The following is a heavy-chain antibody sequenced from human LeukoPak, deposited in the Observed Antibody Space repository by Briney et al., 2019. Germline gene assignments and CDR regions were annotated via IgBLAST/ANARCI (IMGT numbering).Heavy chain of an antibody. CDR1: GGTFTIYA. D-gene: IGHD3-10*01. Sequence: SVTISYTASGGTFTIYAISWVRQAHEQAHEWMGRIIPILGIANYAQKFQGRVTITADKSTSTAYMELSSLRSEDTAVYYCARGGRFGARYYGMDVWGQGTTVTVSS. J-gene: IGHJ6*02. CDR2: IIPILGIA. CDR3: ARGGRFGARYYGMDV. V-gene: IGHV1-69*04.